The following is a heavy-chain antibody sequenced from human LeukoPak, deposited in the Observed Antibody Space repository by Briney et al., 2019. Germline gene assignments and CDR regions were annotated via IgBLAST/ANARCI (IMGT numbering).Heavy chain of an antibody. Sequence: PGGSLRLSCAASGFTFSSYWMSWVRQAPGKGLEWVANIKQDGSEKYYVDSVKGRFTISRDNAKNSLYLQMNSLRAEDTAVYYCASYGYYYDSSGYSYFDYWGQGTLVTVSS. CDR1: GFTFSSYW. CDR3: ASYGYYYDSSGYSYFDY. J-gene: IGHJ4*02. D-gene: IGHD3-22*01. CDR2: IKQDGSEK. V-gene: IGHV3-7*01.